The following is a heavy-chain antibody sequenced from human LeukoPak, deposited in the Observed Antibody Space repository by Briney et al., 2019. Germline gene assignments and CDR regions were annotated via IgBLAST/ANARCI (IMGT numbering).Heavy chain of an antibody. CDR2: IIPILGIA. J-gene: IGHJ4*02. V-gene: IGHV1-69*04. CDR3: ARDPGDGYNLDY. CDR1: GGTFSSYT. Sequence: SVKVSCKASGGTFSSYTISWVRQAPGQGLEWMGRIIPILGIANYAQKFQGRVTITADKSTSTAYMELSSLRSEDTAVYYWARDPGDGYNLDYWGQGTLVTVSS. D-gene: IGHD5-24*01.